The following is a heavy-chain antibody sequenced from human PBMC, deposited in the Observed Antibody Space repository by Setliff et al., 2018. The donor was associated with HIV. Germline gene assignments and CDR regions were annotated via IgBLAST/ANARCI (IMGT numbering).Heavy chain of an antibody. Sequence: SETLSLTCSVSGGSMRNYYWSWIRQPPRKGLEWVGYISYNGITTYNPSLKSRVTISVDTSKSQFSLNLSSVTAADTAMYYCARDLPYNYGHAGLDYWGLGTLVTVSS. D-gene: IGHD5-18*01. CDR1: GGSMRNYY. J-gene: IGHJ4*02. CDR3: ARDLPYNYGHAGLDY. V-gene: IGHV4-59*01. CDR2: ISYNGIT.